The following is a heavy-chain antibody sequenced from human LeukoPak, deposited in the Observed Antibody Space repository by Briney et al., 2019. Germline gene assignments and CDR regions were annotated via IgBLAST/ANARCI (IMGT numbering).Heavy chain of an antibody. J-gene: IGHJ4*02. Sequence: PSETLSLTCTVSGGPISTYFWTWIRQPPGKGLEWIGYIDYSAYTKYNPSLKSRVTISVDTSKNQFSLSLSSLTAADTAVYYCAREVSRGRSGYQIDYWGPGTLVTVSS. D-gene: IGHD3-22*01. CDR3: AREVSRGRSGYQIDY. CDR1: GGPISTYF. V-gene: IGHV4-59*01. CDR2: IDYSAYT.